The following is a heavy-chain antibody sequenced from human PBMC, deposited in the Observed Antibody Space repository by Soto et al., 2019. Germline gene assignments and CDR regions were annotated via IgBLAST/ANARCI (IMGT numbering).Heavy chain of an antibody. CDR1: GFNFDTYS. J-gene: IGHJ6*02. CDR3: VRDRQCVWDFYYGMDV. CDR2: ISNTGAHI. V-gene: IGHV3-21*01. Sequence: GGSLRLSCAASGFNFDTYSMTWVRQAPGQGLEWVSSISNTGAHIYYAVSVRGRFTISRDNAKNSLYLQMNSLTAEDTAVYYCVRDRQCVWDFYYGMDVCGRGTTVTVSS. D-gene: IGHD6-19*01.